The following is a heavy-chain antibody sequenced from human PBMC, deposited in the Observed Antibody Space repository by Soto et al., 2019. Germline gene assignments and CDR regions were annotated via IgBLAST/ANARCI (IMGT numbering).Heavy chain of an antibody. CDR2: INQDGSQT. V-gene: IGHV3-7*01. CDR1: GFPFSSSW. D-gene: IGHD2-2*03. CDR3: SWILNY. J-gene: IGHJ1*01. Sequence: GGSLRLSCAASGFPFSSSWMDWVRQAPGKGLEWVANINQDGSQTYYVDSVEGRFTVSRDNAENSLYLQMDSLRVEDTAVYYCSWILNYWALRTLVTVSS.